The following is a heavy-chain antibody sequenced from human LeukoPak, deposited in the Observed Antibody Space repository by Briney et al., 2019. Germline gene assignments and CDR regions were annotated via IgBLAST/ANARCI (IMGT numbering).Heavy chain of an antibody. CDR1: GDSVSSSSSY. CDR3: ARHFDY. V-gene: IGHV4-39*01. J-gene: IGHJ4*02. Sequence: SETLSLTSTVSGDSVSSSSSYWGWIRQPPGKGLEWIGTVSYSGSTYYNPSLKSRITVSLDTSKNLFSLKLTSVTAADTAVYYCARHFDYWGQGTLVTVSS. CDR2: VSYSGST.